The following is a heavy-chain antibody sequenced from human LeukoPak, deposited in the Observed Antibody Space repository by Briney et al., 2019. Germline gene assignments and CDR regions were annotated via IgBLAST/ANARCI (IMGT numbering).Heavy chain of an antibody. CDR1: GGSFSGYY. CDR2: INHSGST. Sequence: SETLSLTCAVYGGSFSGYYWSWIRQPPGKGLEWIGEINHSGSTNYNPSLKSRVTISVDTSKNQFSLKLSSVTAADTAVYYCARLRYTEKNEFDYWGQGTLVTVSS. D-gene: IGHD1-1*01. V-gene: IGHV4-34*01. J-gene: IGHJ4*02. CDR3: ARLRYTEKNEFDY.